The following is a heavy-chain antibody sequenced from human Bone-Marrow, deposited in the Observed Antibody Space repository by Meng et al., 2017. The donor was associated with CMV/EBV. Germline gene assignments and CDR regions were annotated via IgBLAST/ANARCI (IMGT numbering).Heavy chain of an antibody. CDR3: ARGRYSYGYGAFDI. V-gene: IGHV1-2*02. D-gene: IGHD5-18*01. J-gene: IGHJ3*02. Sequence: ASVKVSCKASGYTFIAYYIHWVRLAPGQGLEWMGWINPNSGGTNYAQKFQGRVTMTRDTSISTAYMELSRLRSDDTAVYYCARGRYSYGYGAFDIWGQGTMVTVSS. CDR1: GYTFIAYY. CDR2: INPNSGGT.